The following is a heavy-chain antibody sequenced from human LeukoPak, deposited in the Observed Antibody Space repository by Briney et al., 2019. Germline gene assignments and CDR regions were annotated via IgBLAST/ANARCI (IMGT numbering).Heavy chain of an antibody. J-gene: IGHJ5*02. CDR3: ARREAYYGSGTGP. CDR1: GGSFSGYY. CDR2: INHSGST. D-gene: IGHD3-10*01. V-gene: IGHV4-34*01. Sequence: SETLSLTCAVYGGSFSGYYWSWIRQPPGKGLEWIGEINHSGSTNYNPSLKSRVAISVDTSKNQFSLKLSSVTAADTAVYYCARREAYYGSGTGPWGQGTLVTVSS.